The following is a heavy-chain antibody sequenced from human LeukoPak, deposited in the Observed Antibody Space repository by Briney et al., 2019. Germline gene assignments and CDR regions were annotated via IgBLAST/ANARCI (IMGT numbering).Heavy chain of an antibody. Sequence: SETLSLTCAVYGGSFSGYYWSWIRPPPGKGLEWIGEINHSGSTNYNPSLKSRVTISVDTSKNQFSLKLSSVTAADTAVYYCARDSSGYGWYFDYWGQGTLVTVSS. CDR3: ARDSSGYGWYFDY. D-gene: IGHD3-22*01. CDR1: GGSFSGYY. J-gene: IGHJ4*02. V-gene: IGHV4-34*01. CDR2: INHSGST.